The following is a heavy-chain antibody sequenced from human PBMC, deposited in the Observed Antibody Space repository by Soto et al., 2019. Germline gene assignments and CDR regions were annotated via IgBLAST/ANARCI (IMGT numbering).Heavy chain of an antibody. CDR1: GGTLTNFINYP. V-gene: IGHV1-69*06. J-gene: IGHJ4*02. CDR3: ARRNTAGFLRYFDN. D-gene: IGHD6-19*01. Sequence: QVQLVQSGAEVMQPGSSVKVSCKPSGGTLTNFINYPINWVRQSPGQGLEWMGGIVLNIGTVNYAQKFQGRVTMTADKSTGTVYMELSSLRSDDSALYYCARRNTAGFLRYFDNWGQGTLVTVSS. CDR2: IVLNIGTV.